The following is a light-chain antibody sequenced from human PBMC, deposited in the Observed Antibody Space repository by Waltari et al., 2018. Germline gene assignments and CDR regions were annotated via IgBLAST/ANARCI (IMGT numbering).Light chain of an antibody. CDR2: EVV. CDR3: MQSTDLPPP. CDR1: QSLLHLNGQTY. J-gene: IGKJ2*01. Sequence: VMTQTPLSLSVTRTQPASITITSSQSLLHLNGQTYLCWYLQRPGQSPQLLIYEVVNRFAGVPDRFSGSGSGTDFTRRISRVEADDVGLYYCMQSTDLPPPFGQGTKLEIK. V-gene: IGKV2D-29*02.